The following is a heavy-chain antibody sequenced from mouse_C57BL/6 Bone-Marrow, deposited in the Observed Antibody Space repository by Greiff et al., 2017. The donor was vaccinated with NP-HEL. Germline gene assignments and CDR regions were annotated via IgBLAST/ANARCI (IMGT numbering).Heavy chain of an antibody. Sequence: VQLVESGAELARPGASVKLSCKASGYTFTSYGISWVKQRTGPGLEWIGEIYPRRGNTYYNEKFKGKATLTADKSSSTAYMELRSLTSEDSAVYFCARPTGVDYWGQGTSVTVSS. J-gene: IGHJ4*01. CDR2: IYPRRGNT. CDR3: ARPTGVDY. D-gene: IGHD1-1*01. CDR1: GYTFTSYG. V-gene: IGHV1-81*01.